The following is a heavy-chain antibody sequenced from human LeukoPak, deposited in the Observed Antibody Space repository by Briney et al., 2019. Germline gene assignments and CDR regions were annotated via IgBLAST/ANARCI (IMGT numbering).Heavy chain of an antibody. CDR3: ARELGYCSGGSCYLGYFDY. CDR1: GVSISSSNSY. J-gene: IGHJ4*02. Sequence: TPSETLSLTCTVSGVSISSSNSYWGWIRQPPGKGLEWIGYIYYSGSTYYNPSLKSRVTISVDTSKNQFSLKLSSVTAADTAVYYCARELGYCSGGSCYLGYFDYWGQGTLVTVSS. CDR2: IYYSGST. D-gene: IGHD2-15*01. V-gene: IGHV4-39*07.